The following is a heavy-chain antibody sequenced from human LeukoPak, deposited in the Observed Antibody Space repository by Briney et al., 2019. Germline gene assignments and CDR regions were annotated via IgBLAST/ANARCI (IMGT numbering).Heavy chain of an antibody. J-gene: IGHJ4*02. CDR2: IYYSGST. CDR3: ARGRSGPLDY. V-gene: IGHV4-31*03. Sequence: SETLSLTCTVSGGSISSGGYYWSWIRQHPGKGLEWIGYIYYSGSTYYNPSLKSRVTISVDTSKNQFSLKLSSVTAADTAVYYCARGRSGPLDYWGQGTLVTVSS. CDR1: GGSISSGGYY. D-gene: IGHD3-10*01.